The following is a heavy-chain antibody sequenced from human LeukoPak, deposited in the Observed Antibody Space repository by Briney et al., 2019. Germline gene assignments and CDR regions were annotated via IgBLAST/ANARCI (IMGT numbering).Heavy chain of an antibody. CDR3: ARHPLRVVVIHD. CDR1: GYSISSGYY. V-gene: IGHV4-38-2*01. J-gene: IGHJ4*02. CDR2: IYHSGST. D-gene: IGHD3-22*01. Sequence: PSETLSLTCAVSGYSISSGYYWGWIRQPPGKGQEWIGSIYHSGSTYYNPSLKSRVTISVDTSKNQFSLKLSSVTAADTAVYYCARHPLRVVVIHDWGLGTLVTVSS.